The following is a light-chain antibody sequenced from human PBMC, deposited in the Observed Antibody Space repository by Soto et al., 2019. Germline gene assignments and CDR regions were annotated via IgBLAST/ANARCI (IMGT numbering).Light chain of an antibody. Sequence: EIVLTQSPATLSLSPGERATLSCRASETISKSLAWYQQRRGQPPRLLMYDVSSRASDLPARFSGSGSGTDFTLTIRSLEPEDFAIYYCQQRINWPFTFGHGNKVDF. CDR2: DVS. V-gene: IGKV3-11*01. J-gene: IGKJ3*01. CDR1: ETISKS. CDR3: QQRINWPFT.